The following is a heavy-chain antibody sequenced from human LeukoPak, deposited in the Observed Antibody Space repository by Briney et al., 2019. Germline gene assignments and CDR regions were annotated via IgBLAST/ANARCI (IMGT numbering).Heavy chain of an antibody. CDR2: INSDGSST. V-gene: IGHV3-74*01. CDR1: GFTFSSYA. Sequence: GGSLRLSCAASGFTFSSYAMSWVRQAPGKGLAWVSRINSDGSSTSYADSVKGRFTISRDNAKNTLYLQMNSLRAEDTAVYYCVTLARDYWGQGTLVTVSS. J-gene: IGHJ4*02. CDR3: VTLARDY.